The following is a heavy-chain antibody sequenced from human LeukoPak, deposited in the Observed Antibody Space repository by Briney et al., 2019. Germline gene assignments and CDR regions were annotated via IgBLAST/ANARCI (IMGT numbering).Heavy chain of an antibody. CDR2: ISHSGST. CDR3: ARGVSDQN. CDR1: GGSFSGYY. V-gene: IGHV4-34*01. Sequence: SETLSLTCAVYGGSFSGYYWSWIRQSPGKGLEWIGEISHSGSTYYNPSLKSRVTISLDTSKNQFSLKPTSVTAADTAVYYCARGVSDQNWGQGTLVTVSS. J-gene: IGHJ4*02.